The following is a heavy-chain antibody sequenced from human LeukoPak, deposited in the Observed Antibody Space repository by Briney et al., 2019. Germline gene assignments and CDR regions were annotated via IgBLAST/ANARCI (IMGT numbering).Heavy chain of an antibody. D-gene: IGHD5-24*01. Sequence: GGSLRLSCVVSGFTVSTNFMSWVRQAPGGRLEWVSVIYSGGSTYYADSVKGRFTISRDNSKKTLYLQMNSLRVEDTAVYYCARGDGYNDAEYLQHWGQGTLVTVS. V-gene: IGHV3-53*01. J-gene: IGHJ1*01. CDR3: ARGDGYNDAEYLQH. CDR2: IYSGGST. CDR1: GFTVSTNF.